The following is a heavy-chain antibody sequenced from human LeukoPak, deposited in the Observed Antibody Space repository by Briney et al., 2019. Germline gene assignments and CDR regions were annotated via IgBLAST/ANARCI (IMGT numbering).Heavy chain of an antibody. CDR3: ARDHSNDFWSGSGPLYYMDV. J-gene: IGHJ6*03. D-gene: IGHD3-3*01. V-gene: IGHV1-2*02. CDR1: GYSFTDKY. Sequence: WASVKVSCKASGYSFTDKYMHWVRQAPGQGLEWMGWINPNSGGTNYAQKFQGRVTMTRDTSISTAYMELSRLRSDDTAVYYCARDHSNDFWSGSGPLYYMDVWGKGTTVTVSS. CDR2: INPNSGGT.